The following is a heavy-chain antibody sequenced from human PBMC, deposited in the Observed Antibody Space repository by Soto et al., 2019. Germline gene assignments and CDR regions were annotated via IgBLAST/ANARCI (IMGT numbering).Heavy chain of an antibody. CDR1: GYTFADYY. CDR3: ARATYSSTWQSWFDP. CDR2: INPNSGGT. V-gene: IGHV1-2*04. D-gene: IGHD6-13*01. Sequence: GASVKVSCKASGYTFADYYMHWVRQAPGQGLEWMGWINPNSGGTSYAQKFQGWVTMTRDTSISTAYMELSRLRSDDTAVYYCARATYSSTWQSWFDPWGQGTLVTVSS. J-gene: IGHJ5*02.